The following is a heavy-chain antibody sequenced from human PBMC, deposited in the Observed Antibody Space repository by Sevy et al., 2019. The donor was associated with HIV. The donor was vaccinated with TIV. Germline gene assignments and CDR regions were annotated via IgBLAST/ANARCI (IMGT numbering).Heavy chain of an antibody. CDR2: TYYRSKWYT. CDR3: TRGAHSLDY. Sequence: SQTLSLTCVISGDSVSSNRAAWNWIRQSPSRGLEWLGRTYYRSKWYTDYAESVKSRITINPDTSKNQVSLQLNSVTPEDTAVYHCTRGAHSLDYWGQGTLVTVSS. V-gene: IGHV6-1*01. CDR1: GDSVSSNRAA. J-gene: IGHJ4*02. D-gene: IGHD2-15*01.